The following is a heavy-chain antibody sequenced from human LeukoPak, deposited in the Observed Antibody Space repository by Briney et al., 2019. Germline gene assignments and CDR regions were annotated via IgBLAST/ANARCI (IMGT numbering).Heavy chain of an antibody. CDR1: GFTFTSSG. Sequence: GGSLRLSCAASGFTFTSSGMSCVRQAPGKGLDWVSSISDSGDATYYADSVKGRFTISRGDSKNMLYLQMNSLRAEDTAVYYCATDPGGELLGYWGQGTLVTVSS. J-gene: IGHJ4*02. D-gene: IGHD1-26*01. CDR3: ATDPGGELLGY. CDR2: ISDSGDAT. V-gene: IGHV3-23*01.